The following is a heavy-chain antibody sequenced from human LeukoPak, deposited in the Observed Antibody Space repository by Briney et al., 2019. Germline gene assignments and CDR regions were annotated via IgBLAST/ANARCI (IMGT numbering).Heavy chain of an antibody. D-gene: IGHD2-2*01. J-gene: IGHJ3*02. CDR1: GYSMTTGYY. V-gene: IGHV4-38-2*01. CDR3: ARILGYCSSNSCHDAFDI. Sequence: SETLSLTCAVSGYSMTTGYYWGWIRQPPGKGLEWIGSIYHGGSIYYNPSLKSRVTMSVDTSKNQFSLKLNSVTAADTAVYYCARILGYCSSNSCHDAFDIWGQGTVATVSS. CDR2: IYHGGSI.